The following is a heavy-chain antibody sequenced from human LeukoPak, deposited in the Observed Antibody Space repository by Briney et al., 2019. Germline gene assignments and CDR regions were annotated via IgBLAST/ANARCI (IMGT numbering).Heavy chain of an antibody. CDR1: GFTFINYA. CDR2: ISGSGVTT. Sequence: GGSLRLSCAASGFTFINYAMSWVRQAPGKGLESVSVISGSGVTTYYGDSVKGRFTISRDNSKNTLYLQMNSLRAEDTAIYYCAREASILDYWGQGTLVTVSS. J-gene: IGHJ4*02. V-gene: IGHV3-23*01. CDR3: AREASILDY.